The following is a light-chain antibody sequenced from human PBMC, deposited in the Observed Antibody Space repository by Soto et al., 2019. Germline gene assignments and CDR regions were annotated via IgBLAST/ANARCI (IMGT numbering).Light chain of an antibody. CDR2: EVS. CDR1: SSDVGAYNY. V-gene: IGLV2-14*01. J-gene: IGLJ3*02. Sequence: QSALTQPASVSGSPGQSITISCTGTSSDVGAYNYVSWYQHHPDKAPKLMIFEVSDRPSGVSNRFSGSNSGNTASLTISGLQAEDEADYFCSSYTGSNNDVMFGGGTKLTVL. CDR3: SSYTGSNNDVM.